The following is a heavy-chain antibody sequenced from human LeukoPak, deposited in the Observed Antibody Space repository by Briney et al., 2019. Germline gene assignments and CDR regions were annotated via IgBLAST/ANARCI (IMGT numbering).Heavy chain of an antibody. D-gene: IGHD7-27*01. CDR2: MNPNSGNT. V-gene: IGHV1-8*01. Sequence: ASVKASCKASGYTFTSYDINWVRQATGQGLEWMGWMNPNSGNTGYAQKFQGRVTMTRNTSISTAYMELSSLRSEDTAVYYCARLDWGMAGNYYYYYGMDVWGQGTTVTVSS. CDR1: GYTFTSYD. J-gene: IGHJ6*02. CDR3: ARLDWGMAGNYYYYYGMDV.